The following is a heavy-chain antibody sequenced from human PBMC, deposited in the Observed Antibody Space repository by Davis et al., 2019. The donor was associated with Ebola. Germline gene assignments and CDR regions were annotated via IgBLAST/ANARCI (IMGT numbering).Heavy chain of an antibody. CDR1: GFTFSSYW. J-gene: IGHJ4*02. Sequence: GESLKISCAASGFTFSSYWMSWVRQAPGKGLEWVANIKQDGSEKYYVDSVKGRFTISRDNAKNSLYLQMNSLRAEDTAVYYCASRKVGNWQQLGFDYWGQGTLVTVSS. D-gene: IGHD6-13*01. V-gene: IGHV3-7*01. CDR2: IKQDGSEK. CDR3: ASRKVGNWQQLGFDY.